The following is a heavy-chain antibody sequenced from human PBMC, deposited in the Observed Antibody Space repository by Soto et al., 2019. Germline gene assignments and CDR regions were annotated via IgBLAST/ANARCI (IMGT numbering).Heavy chain of an antibody. V-gene: IGHV2-5*02. CDR3: AGRPDYGDYFDF. Sequence: QITLKESGPTLVKPTQTLTLTCTFSGFSLITSGVGVAWIRQPPGKALEWLALIYRDDDKPYSPSLKSRLTIAEDTPNNLEVLRMSNIDPLDTATSYCAGRPDYGDYFDFWGQGTLVTVSS. CDR1: GFSLITSGVG. J-gene: IGHJ4*02. D-gene: IGHD3-10*01. CDR2: IYRDDDK.